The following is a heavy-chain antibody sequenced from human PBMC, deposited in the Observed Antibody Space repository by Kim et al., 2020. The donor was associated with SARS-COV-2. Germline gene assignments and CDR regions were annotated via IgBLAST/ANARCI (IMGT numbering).Heavy chain of an antibody. CDR1: GFTFSSYE. D-gene: IGHD3-9*01. V-gene: IGHV3-48*03. CDR2: ISSSGSTI. Sequence: GGSLRLSCAASGFTFSSYEMNWVRQAPGKGLEWVSYISSSGSTIYYADSVKGRFTISRDNAKNSLYLQMNSLRAEDTAVYYCARILRYFDWLYGMDVWGQGTTVTVSS. J-gene: IGHJ6*02. CDR3: ARILRYFDWLYGMDV.